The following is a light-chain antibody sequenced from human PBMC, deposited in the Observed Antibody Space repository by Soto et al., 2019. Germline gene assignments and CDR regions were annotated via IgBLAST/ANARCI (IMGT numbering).Light chain of an antibody. CDR2: AAS. V-gene: IGKV1-39*01. Sequence: DIQMTQSPSSLFASVGDSVIITCRASQTITTYLNWYRQKPGKAPKLLIYAASSLQSGVPSRFSGSGSETEFTLTISSLQPEDFATYFCQQIYSAPLTFGGGTKVEIK. J-gene: IGKJ4*01. CDR3: QQIYSAPLT. CDR1: QTITTY.